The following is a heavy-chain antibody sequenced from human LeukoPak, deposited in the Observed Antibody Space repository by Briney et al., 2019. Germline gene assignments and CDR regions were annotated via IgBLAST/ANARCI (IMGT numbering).Heavy chain of an antibody. Sequence: SETLCLTCAVYGVAFSGYYWSCIRQPPRKGLEWVGEINHSGSTNYNPSLKSRVPISVDTSKNQFALKLSSVTAADTAVYYCARVARIAVAVSSYFDYWRQGTLVTVSS. V-gene: IGHV4-34*01. CDR3: ARVARIAVAVSSYFDY. CDR2: INHSGST. J-gene: IGHJ4*02. CDR1: GVAFSGYY. D-gene: IGHD6-19*01.